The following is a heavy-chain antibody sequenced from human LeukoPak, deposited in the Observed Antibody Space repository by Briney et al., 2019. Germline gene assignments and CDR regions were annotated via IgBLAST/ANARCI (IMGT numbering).Heavy chain of an antibody. V-gene: IGHV3-23*01. CDR1: EFTFRSFA. D-gene: IGHD3-10*01. CDR2: ISDSGTST. CDR3: AKEERTWAGELFGFDL. Sequence: PGGSLRLSCTASEFTFRSFAMSWVRQAPGKGLEWVSSISDSGTSTYYADSVKGRFTISRDNSKNMLYLQMNSLRADDTAVYYCAKEERTWAGELFGFDLWGQGTLVTVSS. J-gene: IGHJ5*02.